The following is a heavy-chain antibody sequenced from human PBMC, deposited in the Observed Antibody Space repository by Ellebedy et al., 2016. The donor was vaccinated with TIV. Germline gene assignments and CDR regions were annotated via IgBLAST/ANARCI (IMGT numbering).Heavy chain of an antibody. J-gene: IGHJ4*02. Sequence: GESLKISCAASGFTFNNYWMHWVRQTPGKGLVWVSRINSDGSSTIYEDSVKGRFTIARDNAKKTLYLQMNSLRAEDTAVYYCARNRFCSAGDCYALGYWGQGTLVTVSS. CDR3: ARNRFCSAGDCYALGY. CDR2: INSDGSST. V-gene: IGHV3-74*01. CDR1: GFTFNNYW. D-gene: IGHD2-15*01.